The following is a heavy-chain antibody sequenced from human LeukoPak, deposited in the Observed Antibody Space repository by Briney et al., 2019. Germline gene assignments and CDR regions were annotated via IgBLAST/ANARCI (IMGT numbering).Heavy chain of an antibody. CDR3: GRKISGSYYGLDY. D-gene: IGHD1-26*01. CDR2: IYPADSET. V-gene: IGHV5-51*01. CDR1: GYTFANYW. J-gene: IGHJ4*02. Sequence: LGESLKVSCKVSGYTFANYWIGWVRQMPGKGLEWMGIIYPADSETRYSPSFQGQVTISVDKSISTAYLQWSSLKASDTAMYYCGRKISGSYYGLDYWGQGTLVTVSS.